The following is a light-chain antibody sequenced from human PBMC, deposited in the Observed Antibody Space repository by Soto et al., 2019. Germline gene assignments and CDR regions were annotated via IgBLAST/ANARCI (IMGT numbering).Light chain of an antibody. CDR1: QSISSN. Sequence: EIVMTQSPATLSVSPGERATVSCRASQSISSNLAWYQQKPGQAPRLLIYAASTRATGVPARFSGSGSGTEFTLAIIGLEPEDFAIYYCQQRSNWPLTFGGGTKVDIK. J-gene: IGKJ4*01. V-gene: IGKV3-15*01. CDR2: AAS. CDR3: QQRSNWPLT.